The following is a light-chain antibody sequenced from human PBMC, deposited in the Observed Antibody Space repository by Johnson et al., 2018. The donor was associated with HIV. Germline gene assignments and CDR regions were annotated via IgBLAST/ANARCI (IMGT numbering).Light chain of an antibody. Sequence: QSVLTQPPSVSAAPGQKVTISCSGSSSNIGNNYVSWYQHLPGTAPKLLIYDNNKRPSGIPDRFSCSKSGPSATLCITGLQTGDEADYYCGTWYSRLRVGFFGTGTKVTVL. CDR1: SSNIGNNY. CDR3: GTWYSRLRVGF. CDR2: DNN. J-gene: IGLJ1*01. V-gene: IGLV1-51*01.